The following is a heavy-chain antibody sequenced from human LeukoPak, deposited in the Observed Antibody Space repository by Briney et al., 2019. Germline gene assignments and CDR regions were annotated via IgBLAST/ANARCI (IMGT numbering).Heavy chain of an antibody. CDR2: IIPIFGTA. J-gene: IGHJ3*02. V-gene: IGHV1-69*13. CDR3: ARLTTVTTGDAFDI. CDR1: GGTFSSYA. Sequence: GASVKVSCKVSGGTFSSYAISWVRQAPGQGLEWMGGIIPIFGTANYAQKFQGRVTITADESTSTAYMELSSLRSEDTAVYYCARLTTVTTGDAFDIWGQGTMVTVSS. D-gene: IGHD4-17*01.